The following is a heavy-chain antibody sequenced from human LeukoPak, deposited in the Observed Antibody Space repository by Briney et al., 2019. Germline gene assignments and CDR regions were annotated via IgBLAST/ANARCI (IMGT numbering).Heavy chain of an antibody. V-gene: IGHV4-59*01. Sequence: SETLSLTCTVSGGSISSYYWSWIRQPPGKGLEWIGYIYYSGSTNYNPSLKSRVTISVDTSKNQFSLKLSSVSAADTAVYYCAREFSSGWYRGPTDWGQGTLVTVSS. D-gene: IGHD6-19*01. CDR2: IYYSGST. J-gene: IGHJ4*02. CDR1: GGSISSYY. CDR3: AREFSSGWYRGPTD.